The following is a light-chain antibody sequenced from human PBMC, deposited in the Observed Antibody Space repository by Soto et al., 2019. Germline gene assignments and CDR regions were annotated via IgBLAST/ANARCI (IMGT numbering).Light chain of an antibody. J-gene: IGLJ1*01. V-gene: IGLV2-14*03. CDR1: SRDVGGYNY. CDR2: DVS. Sequence: QSVLTQPASVSGSPGQSITISCTGTSRDVGGYNYVSWYQHHPGKAPKLMIYDVSNRPSGVSNRFSGSKSDNTASLTISGLQPEDDADYYCSSYTTSNTRQIVFGTGTIVIVL. CDR3: SSYTTSNTRQIV.